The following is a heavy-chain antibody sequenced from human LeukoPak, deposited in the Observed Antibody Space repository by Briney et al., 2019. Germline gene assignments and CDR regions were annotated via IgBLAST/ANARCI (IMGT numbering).Heavy chain of an antibody. CDR3: ATTDGMVADY. V-gene: IGHV3-7*01. J-gene: IGHJ4*02. CDR1: GFTFRSWW. Sequence: GVSLRLSCAASGFTFRSWWVSWVRRAPGKGLEGVGNIKQGGCEKFCVDSVKGRFTISRDNAKNSLHLQMNSLRAEDPAVYYCATTDGMVADYWGQGTLPTVRS. D-gene: IGHD2-15*01. CDR2: IKQGGCEK.